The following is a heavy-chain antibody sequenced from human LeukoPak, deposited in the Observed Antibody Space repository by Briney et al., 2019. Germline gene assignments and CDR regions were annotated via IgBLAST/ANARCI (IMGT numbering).Heavy chain of an antibody. V-gene: IGHV4-59*02. J-gene: IGHJ3*02. D-gene: IGHD1/OR15-1a*01. Sequence: SETLSLTCTVSRGSVSSYNWSWIRQPPGKGLEWIGYIFYSGDTNYNPSLKSRVTISVDTSQNQFSLRLNSVTAADTAVYYCARPNWDKNAFDIWGQGTMVTVSS. CDR3: ARPNWDKNAFDI. CDR1: RGSVSSYN. CDR2: IFYSGDT.